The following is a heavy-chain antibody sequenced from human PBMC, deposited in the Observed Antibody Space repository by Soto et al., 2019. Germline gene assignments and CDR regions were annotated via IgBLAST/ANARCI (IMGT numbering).Heavy chain of an antibody. CDR1: GGTFANFI. D-gene: IGHD6-6*01. Sequence: QVQLVQSGAEVKEPGSSVKVSCKASGGTFANFIMNWVRQTPGQGLEWMGGIVPMFGTATYAEKFKGRVTISATESTRTAYMELTSLRSEDTAVYYCARNGTYSSSLSQYSGMDVWCQGTTVTVS. CDR3: ARNGTYSSSLSQYSGMDV. J-gene: IGHJ6*02. CDR2: IVPMFGTA. V-gene: IGHV1-69*01.